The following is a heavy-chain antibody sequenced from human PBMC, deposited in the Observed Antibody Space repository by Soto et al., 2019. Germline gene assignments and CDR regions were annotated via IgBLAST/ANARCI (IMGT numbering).Heavy chain of an antibody. CDR1: GFTFSTYA. V-gene: IGHV3-23*01. J-gene: IGHJ4*02. Sequence: PGGSLRLSCAASGFTFSTYAMGWVRQAPGKGLEWVSALTDSGGSTYYADSVKGRFTISRDNVQNSLYLQMHSLRAEDTAVYYCARERGSGWTFDYWGQGTLVTVSS. D-gene: IGHD6-19*01. CDR2: LTDSGGST. CDR3: ARERGSGWTFDY.